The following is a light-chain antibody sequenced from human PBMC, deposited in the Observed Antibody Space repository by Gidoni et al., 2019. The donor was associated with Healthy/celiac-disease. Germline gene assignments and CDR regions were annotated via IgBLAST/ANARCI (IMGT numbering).Light chain of an antibody. CDR2: GAS. Sequence: EIVLTQAPATLSVSPGERATPSCRASQSVSSNLAWYQQKPGQAPRLLIYGASTRATGIPARFSGSGSGTEFTLTISSLQSEDFAVYYCQQYNNWQGTFGQGTKVEIK. CDR1: QSVSSN. V-gene: IGKV3-15*01. J-gene: IGKJ1*01. CDR3: QQYNNWQGT.